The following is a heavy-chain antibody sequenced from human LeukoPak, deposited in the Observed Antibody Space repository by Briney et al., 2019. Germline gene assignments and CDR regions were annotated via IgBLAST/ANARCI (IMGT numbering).Heavy chain of an antibody. CDR3: AREGGVYSGSYPDYYYYGMDV. Sequence: SETLSLTCTVSGGSISSYYWSWIRQPPGKGLEWIGYIYYSGSTNYNPSLKSRVTISVDTSKNQFSLKLSSVTAADTAVYYCAREGGVYSGSYPDYYYYGMDVWGQGTTVTASS. CDR1: GGSISSYY. V-gene: IGHV4-59*01. J-gene: IGHJ6*02. CDR2: IYYSGST. D-gene: IGHD1-26*01.